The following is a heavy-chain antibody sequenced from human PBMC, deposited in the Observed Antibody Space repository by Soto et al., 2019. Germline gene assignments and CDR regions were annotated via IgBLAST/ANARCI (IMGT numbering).Heavy chain of an antibody. V-gene: IGHV3-23*01. CDR3: AKDRQFRSYYESAGHYND. CDR2: ISGRGGVT. CDR1: GFTFRNQD. J-gene: IGHJ4*02. Sequence: EVQLLESGGGLVQPGGSLRLTCVGSGFTFRNQDMRWVRQAPGKGLEWVSGISGRGGVTYYAESVKGRFTISRDNSKNTLYLQMNNLRANDTAVYYCAKDRQFRSYYESAGHYNDWGQGTLVTVSS. D-gene: IGHD3-22*01.